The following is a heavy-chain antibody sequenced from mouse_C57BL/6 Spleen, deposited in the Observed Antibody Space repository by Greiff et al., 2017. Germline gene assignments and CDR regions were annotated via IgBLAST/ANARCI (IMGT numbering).Heavy chain of an antibody. CDR3: ATRGTTQATDYAIDY. CDR2: FYPGDGDT. J-gene: IGHJ4*01. Sequence: QVQLQQSGAELVKPGASVKISCKASGYAFSGYWMNWVQQRPGKGLEWIGQFYPGDGDTNYNGKFKGKATMTADKSASTAYMQLSSLTSEDSAVYFCATRGTTQATDYAIDYWGQGTSGTVSS. D-gene: IGHD3-2*02. CDR1: GYAFSGYW. V-gene: IGHV1-80*01.